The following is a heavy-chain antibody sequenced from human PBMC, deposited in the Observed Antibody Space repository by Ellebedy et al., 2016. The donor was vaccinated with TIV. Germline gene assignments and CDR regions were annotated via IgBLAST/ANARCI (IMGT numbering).Heavy chain of an antibody. V-gene: IGHV4-4*02. CDR3: ARGGGYYFDY. CDR2: TYHSGFT. CDR1: GGSVSSENW. J-gene: IGHJ4*02. D-gene: IGHD2-15*01. Sequence: MPSETLPLTCDVSGGSVSSENWWNWVRQSPGKGLEWIGETYHSGFTNYNPSLKSRVTISLDKSNNQLSLRLSSVTAADTAVYYCARGGGYYFDYWGQGTLVAVSS.